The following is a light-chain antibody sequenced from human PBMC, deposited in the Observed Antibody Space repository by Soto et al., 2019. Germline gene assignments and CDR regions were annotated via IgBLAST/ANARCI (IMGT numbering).Light chain of an antibody. CDR1: SSDVGSHNL. Sequence: QSALTQPASVSRSPGQSITISCTGSSSDVGSHNLVSWYQQHPGKAPKLMIHEGTKRPSGVSNRFSGSKSGDTASLTISGLQAEDEADYYCCSYAGSSTFVVFGGGTKLTVL. CDR2: EGT. J-gene: IGLJ2*01. CDR3: CSYAGSSTFVV. V-gene: IGLV2-23*01.